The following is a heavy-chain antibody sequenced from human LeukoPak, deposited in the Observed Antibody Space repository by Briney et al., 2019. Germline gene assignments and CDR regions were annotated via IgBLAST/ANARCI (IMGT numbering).Heavy chain of an antibody. J-gene: IGHJ6*03. D-gene: IGHD3-9*01. CDR3: AKDSLVLRYFDWSRAPYGMDV. CDR1: GFTFSSYA. CDR2: ISGSGGST. Sequence: GGSLRLSCAASGFTFSSYAMSWVRQAPGKGLEWVSAISGSGGSTYYADSVKGRFTISRDNSKNTLYLQMNSLRAEDTAVYYCAKDSLVLRYFDWSRAPYGMDVWGKGTTVTVSS. V-gene: IGHV3-23*01.